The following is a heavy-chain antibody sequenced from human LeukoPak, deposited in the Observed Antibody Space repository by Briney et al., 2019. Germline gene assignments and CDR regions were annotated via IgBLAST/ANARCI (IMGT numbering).Heavy chain of an antibody. J-gene: IGHJ4*02. CDR3: AKGSYSSGWYAFDY. V-gene: IGHV3-23*01. CDR2: ISGSGGST. CDR1: GLTFSSYA. Sequence: HPGGSLRLSCAASGLTFSSYAMSWVRQAPGKGLEWVSAISGSGGSTYYADSVKGRFTISRDNSKNTLYLQMDSLRAEDTAVYYCAKGSYSSGWYAFDYWGQGTLVTVSS. D-gene: IGHD6-19*01.